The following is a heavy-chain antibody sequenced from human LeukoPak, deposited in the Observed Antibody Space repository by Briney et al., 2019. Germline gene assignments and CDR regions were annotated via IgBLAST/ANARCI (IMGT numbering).Heavy chain of an antibody. V-gene: IGHV4-59*01. D-gene: IGHD5-24*01. CDR1: GGSISRYY. CDR2: IYYSGST. CDR3: ARGRGVATIGLPVDY. Sequence: PSETLSLTCTVSGGSISRYYWSWIRQPPGKGLEWIGYIYYSGSTNYNPSLKSRVTISVDTSKDQFSLKLSSVTAADTAVYYCARGRGVATIGLPVDYWGQGTLVTVSS. J-gene: IGHJ4*02.